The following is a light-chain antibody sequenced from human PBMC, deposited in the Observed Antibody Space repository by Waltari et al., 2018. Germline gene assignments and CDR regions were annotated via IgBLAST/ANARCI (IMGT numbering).Light chain of an antibody. CDR2: SDT. J-gene: IGLJ3*02. CDR3: ASWDDSLNVWI. CDR1: ASNVGTKR. Sequence: QSLLSQPPSASGTPGQRVTISCSGSASNVGTKRVNWFHQHPRTAPKLLIHSDTQRPSGVPDRFFGSKSGTTASLAIGGLQSDDEAEYYCASWDDSLNVWIFGGGTRLTVL. V-gene: IGLV1-44*01.